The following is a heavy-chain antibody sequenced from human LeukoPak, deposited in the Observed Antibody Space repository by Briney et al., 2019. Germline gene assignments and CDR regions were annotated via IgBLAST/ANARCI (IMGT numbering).Heavy chain of an antibody. V-gene: IGHV4-38-2*02. CDR3: ARARGRDGYNFQFDAFDI. J-gene: IGHJ3*02. CDR2: IYYSGST. D-gene: IGHD5-24*01. CDR1: GYSISSGYY. Sequence: SETLSLTCTVSGYSISSGYYWGWIRQPPGKGLEWIGSIYYSGSTNYNPSLKSRVTISVDTSKNQFSLKLSSVTAADTAVYYCARARGRDGYNFQFDAFDIWGQGTMVTVSS.